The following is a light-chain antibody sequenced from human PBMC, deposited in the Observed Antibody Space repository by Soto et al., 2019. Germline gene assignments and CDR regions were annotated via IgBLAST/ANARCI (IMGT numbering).Light chain of an antibody. J-gene: IGKJ3*01. CDR2: DAS. CDR3: QQRSNWPLFT. CDR1: QSVSSY. Sequence: EIVLTQSPATLSLSPGERATLSCRASQSVSSYLAWYQQKPGQAPRLLIYDASNRATGSPARFSGSGSGTDFTLTISSREHEDFAVYYCQQRSNWPLFTFGPGTKVDIK. V-gene: IGKV3-11*01.